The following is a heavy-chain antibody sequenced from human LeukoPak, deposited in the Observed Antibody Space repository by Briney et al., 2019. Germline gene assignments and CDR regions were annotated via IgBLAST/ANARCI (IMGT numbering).Heavy chain of an antibody. CDR3: FDY. V-gene: IGHV4-59*01. Sequence: SETLSLTCTVSGGSIGTYYWSWIRQPPGKGLEWIGYIYYSGSTNYNPSLKSRVTISVDASKNQFSLKLSSVTAADTAVYYYFDYWGQGTLVTVSS. CDR1: GGSIGTYY. CDR2: IYYSGST. J-gene: IGHJ4*02.